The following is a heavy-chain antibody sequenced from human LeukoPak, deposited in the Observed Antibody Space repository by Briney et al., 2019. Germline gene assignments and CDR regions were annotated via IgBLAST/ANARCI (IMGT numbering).Heavy chain of an antibody. D-gene: IGHD3-22*01. J-gene: IGHJ4*02. CDR1: GFTFSSYA. CDR2: ISGSGGST. Sequence: QPGGSLRLSCAASGFTFSSYAMSWVRQAPGKGLEWVSAISGSGGSTYHADSVKGRFTISRDNSKNTLYLQMNSLRAEDTAVYYCAKDQRDYYDSSGSDYWGQGTLVTVSS. V-gene: IGHV3-23*01. CDR3: AKDQRDYYDSSGSDY.